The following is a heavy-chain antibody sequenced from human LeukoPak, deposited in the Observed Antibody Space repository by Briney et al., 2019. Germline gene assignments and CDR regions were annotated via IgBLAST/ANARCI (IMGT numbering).Heavy chain of an antibody. CDR3: ARDGLTETTRDSDY. Sequence: GGSLRLSCAASGFTFSRYWMHWVRQAPGKGLVWVSRINSDGSSTSYADSAKGRFTISRDNAKNTLYLQMNSLTVEDTAVYYCARDGLTETTRDSDYWGQGTLVTVSS. CDR2: INSDGSST. J-gene: IGHJ4*02. D-gene: IGHD4-11*01. V-gene: IGHV3-74*01. CDR1: GFTFSRYW.